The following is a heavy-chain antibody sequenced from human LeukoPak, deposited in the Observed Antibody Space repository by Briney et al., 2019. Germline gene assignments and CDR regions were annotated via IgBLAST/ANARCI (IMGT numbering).Heavy chain of an antibody. D-gene: IGHD3-3*01. CDR2: MYYNGST. CDR3: ARTSPYYYDLQPLEFDP. Sequence: PSETLSLTCTVSNGSIGTYYWSWIRQPPGKGLEWIGFMYYNGSTNYIPSLKSRVAISVDRSKNQFSLKLSSVTAADTAVYYCARTSPYYYDLQPLEFDPWGQGTLVTVSS. V-gene: IGHV4-59*08. J-gene: IGHJ5*02. CDR1: NGSIGTYY.